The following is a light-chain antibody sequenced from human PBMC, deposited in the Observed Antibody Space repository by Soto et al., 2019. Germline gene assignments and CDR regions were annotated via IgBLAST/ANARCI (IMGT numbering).Light chain of an antibody. CDR2: DVS. J-gene: IGLJ1*01. V-gene: IGLV2-11*01. CDR1: SSDVGGYNY. Sequence: QSVLTRPRSASGSPGQSVTISFTGTSSDVGGYNYVSWYQQHPGKAPKLMIYDVSKRPSGAPDRFSGSKSGNTASLTISGLQAEDEADYYCCSYAGSYTLYVFGTGTKVTVL. CDR3: CSYAGSYTLYV.